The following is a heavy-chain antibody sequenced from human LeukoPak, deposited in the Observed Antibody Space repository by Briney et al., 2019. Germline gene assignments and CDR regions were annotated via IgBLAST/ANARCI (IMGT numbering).Heavy chain of an antibody. Sequence: SQTLSLTCAISGDSVSSNSVGWNWIRQSPSRGLEWLGRTFYRSKWYNNYAVSLKSRIIINPDTSKNQFSLQLNSVTPEDTAVYCCARGSTMVRGALQSEQFQHCGQGSLVTVSS. CDR1: GDSVSSNSVG. V-gene: IGHV6-1*01. J-gene: IGHJ1*01. CDR2: TFYRSKWYN. D-gene: IGHD3-10*01. CDR3: ARGSTMVRGALQSEQFQH.